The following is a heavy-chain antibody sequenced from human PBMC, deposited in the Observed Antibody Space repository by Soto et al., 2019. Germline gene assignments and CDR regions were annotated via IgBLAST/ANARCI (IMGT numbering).Heavy chain of an antibody. Sequence: PSETLSLTCAVAGGSSSRSNWWSWVRQPPGKGLEWIGEIYHSGSTNYNPSLKSRVTISVDKSKNQFSLKLSSVTAADTAVYYCARARPVVVAANWFDPWGQGTLVTVSS. CDR2: IYHSGST. V-gene: IGHV4-4*02. D-gene: IGHD2-15*01. CDR3: ARARPVVVAANWFDP. CDR1: GGSSSRSNW. J-gene: IGHJ5*02.